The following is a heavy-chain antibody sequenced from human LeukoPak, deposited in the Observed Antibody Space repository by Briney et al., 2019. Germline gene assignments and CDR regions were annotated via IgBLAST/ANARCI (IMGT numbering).Heavy chain of an antibody. Sequence: GGSLRLSCAASGFTFDDYAMHWVRQAPGKGLEWVSGISWNSGIIGYADSVKGRFTISRDNAKNSLYLQMNSLRAEDMALYYCAKDDCANLAGGYFDYWGQGTLVTVSS. J-gene: IGHJ4*02. CDR1: GFTFDDYA. D-gene: IGHD2-21*02. V-gene: IGHV3-9*03. CDR3: AKDDCANLAGGYFDY. CDR2: ISWNSGII.